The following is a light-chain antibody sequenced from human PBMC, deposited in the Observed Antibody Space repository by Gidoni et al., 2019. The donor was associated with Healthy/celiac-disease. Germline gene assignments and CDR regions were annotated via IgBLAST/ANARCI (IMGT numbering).Light chain of an antibody. CDR2: EVS. Sequence: SALTQPASVSGSPGPSITISCTGTSSDVGGYNYVSWYQQHPGKAPKLMIYEVSNRPSGVSNRFSGSKSGNTASLTISGLQAEDEADYYCSSYTSSTVVFGGGTKLTVL. CDR3: SSYTSSTVV. CDR1: SSDVGGYNY. V-gene: IGLV2-14*01. J-gene: IGLJ2*01.